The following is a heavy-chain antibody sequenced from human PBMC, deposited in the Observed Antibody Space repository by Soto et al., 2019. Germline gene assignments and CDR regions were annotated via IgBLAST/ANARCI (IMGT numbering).Heavy chain of an antibody. D-gene: IGHD2-15*01. J-gene: IGHJ4*02. CDR3: VRSVRGGTIDY. CDR1: GYTFTSYD. V-gene: IGHV1-8*01. CDR2: MNPNSGSA. Sequence: QVQLVQSGAEVKKPGASVKVSCKASGYTFTSYDVNWVRQATGQGLEWMGWMNPNSGSAGYAQNFQGRVSMTRDTSISTAEMELTTLRSEDTAVYYCVRSVRGGTIDYWGQGTLVTVSS.